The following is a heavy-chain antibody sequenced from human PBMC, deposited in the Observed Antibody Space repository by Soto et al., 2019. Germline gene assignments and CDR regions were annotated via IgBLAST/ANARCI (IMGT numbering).Heavy chain of an antibody. J-gene: IGHJ6*03. CDR3: ARRGPHYYYLDV. CDR2: INHSGST. Sequence: SETLSLTCAVYGGSFSGYYWSWIRQPPGKGLEWIGEINHSGSTNYNPSLKSRVTISVDTSKNQFSLKLSSVTAADTAVYYCARRGPHYYYLDVRGKGTTVTV. V-gene: IGHV4-34*01. CDR1: GGSFSGYY. D-gene: IGHD3-10*01.